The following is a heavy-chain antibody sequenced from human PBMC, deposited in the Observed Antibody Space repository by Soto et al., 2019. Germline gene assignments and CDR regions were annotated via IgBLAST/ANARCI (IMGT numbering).Heavy chain of an antibody. J-gene: IGHJ6*02. CDR3: ARDADYGGSRGGMDV. CDR2: IYYSGST. Sequence: QVSLEESGPGLVKPSETLSLICSVSGGSVNNADYFWSWIRHHPENGLEWIGYIYYSGSTRYNPSFKPRATLSIDTSKMQFSLRLNSVTVADTAVYFCARDADYGGSRGGMDVWGRGTTGTVSS. V-gene: IGHV4-31*03. D-gene: IGHD4-17*01. CDR1: GGSVNNADYF.